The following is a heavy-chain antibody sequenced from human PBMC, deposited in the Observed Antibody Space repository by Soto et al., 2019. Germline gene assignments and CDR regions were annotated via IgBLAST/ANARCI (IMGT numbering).Heavy chain of an antibody. CDR3: AKDLDILTGYVDGMDV. CDR1: GFPFSSYA. D-gene: IGHD3-9*01. V-gene: IGHV3-30*04. Sequence: GGSLRLSCAASGFPFSSYAMHWVRQAPGKGLEWVAVISYDGSNKYYADSVKGRFTISRDNSKNTLYLQMNSLRAEDTAVYYCAKDLDILTGYVDGMDVWGQGTTVTVSS. CDR2: ISYDGSNK. J-gene: IGHJ6*02.